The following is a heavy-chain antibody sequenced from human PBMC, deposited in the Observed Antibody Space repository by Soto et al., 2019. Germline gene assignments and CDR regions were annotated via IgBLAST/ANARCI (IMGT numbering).Heavy chain of an antibody. CDR3: ARVGEGGSSSTHQDY. D-gene: IGHD6-6*01. CDR1: GVSISSYY. V-gene: IGHV4-59*01. CDR2: VFYNEIT. Sequence: SETLSLTCAVSGVSISSYYWSWIRQPPGKGLEWIGYVFYNEITNYSPSLKGRVSMSTEMSTNHLSLEVRSVTAADTAVYFCARVGEGGSSSTHQDYWGPGAILTVYS. J-gene: IGHJ4*02.